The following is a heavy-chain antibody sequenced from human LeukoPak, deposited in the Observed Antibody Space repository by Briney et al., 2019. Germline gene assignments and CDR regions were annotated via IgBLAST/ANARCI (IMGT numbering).Heavy chain of an antibody. J-gene: IGHJ6*03. Sequence: GGSLRPSCAASGFPFSKYGMHWVRQAPGRGLEWVTFIRYDGSNKYYADSVKGRFTISRDNSKNTLYLQMNSLRAEDTAVYYCAKGTAGTMDYYYYMDVWGKGTTVTVSS. CDR2: IRYDGSNK. D-gene: IGHD6-13*01. V-gene: IGHV3-30*02. CDR3: AKGTAGTMDYYYYMDV. CDR1: GFPFSKYG.